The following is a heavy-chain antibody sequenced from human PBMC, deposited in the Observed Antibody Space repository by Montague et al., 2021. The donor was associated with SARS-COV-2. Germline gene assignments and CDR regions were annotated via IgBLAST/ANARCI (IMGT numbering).Heavy chain of an antibody. CDR2: ISSSSSYI. CDR1: GFTFRSYT. D-gene: IGHD3-22*01. Sequence: SLRLSCAASGFTFRSYTMNWVRQAPGKGLEWVSCISSSSSYIYXXXSXXXRFXIFRDNAKNSLFLQMNSLRAEDTAVYYCARGGWAHYYDSSGYEGNFDIWGQGTMVTVSS. J-gene: IGHJ3*02. V-gene: IGHV3-21*01. CDR3: ARGGWAHYYDSSGYEGNFDI.